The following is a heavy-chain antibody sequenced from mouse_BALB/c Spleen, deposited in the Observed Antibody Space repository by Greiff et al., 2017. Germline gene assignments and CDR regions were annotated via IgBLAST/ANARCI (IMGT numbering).Heavy chain of an antibody. CDR1: GFTFSSYA. J-gene: IGHJ2*01. D-gene: IGHD1-1*01. Sequence: EVKLVESGGGLVKPGGSLKLSCAASGFTFSSYAMSWVRQSPEKRLEWVAEISSGGSYTYYPDTVTGRFTISRDNAKNTLYLEMSSLRSEDTAMYYCASTVVAPFDYWGQGTTLTVSS. V-gene: IGHV5-9-4*01. CDR2: ISSGGSYT. CDR3: ASTVVAPFDY.